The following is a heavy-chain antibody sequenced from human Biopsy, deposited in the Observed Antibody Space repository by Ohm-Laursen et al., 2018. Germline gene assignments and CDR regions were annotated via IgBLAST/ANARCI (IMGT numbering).Heavy chain of an antibody. V-gene: IGHV3-33*08. D-gene: IGHD6-6*01. CDR3: ARDSSRRAREGGMDV. CDR1: GFSVSSYD. J-gene: IGHJ6*02. Sequence: SLRLSCSASGFSVSSYDMNWVRQAPGKGLEWVAVIWYDGKNKYYADSVRGRFTISRDNAKNTVYLQMNSLRAEDTAVYYCARDSSRRAREGGMDVWGQGTTVTVSS. CDR2: IWYDGKNK.